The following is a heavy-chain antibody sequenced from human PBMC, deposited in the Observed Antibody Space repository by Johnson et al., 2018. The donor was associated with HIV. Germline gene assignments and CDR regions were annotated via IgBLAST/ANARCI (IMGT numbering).Heavy chain of an antibody. J-gene: IGHJ3*02. CDR1: ELPSSNYA. D-gene: IGHD5-24*01. Sequence: VQLVESGGGVVQPGRSLRLSCVASELPSSNYAISWVRQAPGQGLEWVSAISGGSTYYADSRKGRFTISRDNSKNTLHLQMNSLSAEDTAVYYCKKDWDRWLQPPGDAFDIWGQGTMVTVSS. V-gene: IGHV3-38-3*01. CDR3: KKDWDRWLQPPGDAFDI. CDR2: ISGGST.